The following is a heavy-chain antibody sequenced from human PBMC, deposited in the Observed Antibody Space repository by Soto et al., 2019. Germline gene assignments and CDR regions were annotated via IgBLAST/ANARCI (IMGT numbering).Heavy chain of an antibody. D-gene: IGHD3-10*01. J-gene: IGHJ4*02. CDR3: AKPDYYGSGSYYNVLSDYFHY. CDR1: GFTFSSYG. CDR2: ISYDGSNK. Sequence: GGSLRLSCAASGFTFSSYGMHWVRQAPGKGLEWVAVISYDGSNKYYADSVKGRFTISRDNSKNTLYLQMNSLRAEDTAVYYCAKPDYYGSGSYYNVLSDYFHYWGQGTLVTVSS. V-gene: IGHV3-30*18.